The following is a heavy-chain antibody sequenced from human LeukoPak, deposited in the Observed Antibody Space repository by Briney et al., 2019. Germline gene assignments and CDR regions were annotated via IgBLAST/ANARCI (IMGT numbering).Heavy chain of an antibody. V-gene: IGHV4-59*01. Sequence: PSETLSLTCTVSGGSISSYYWSWIRQPPGKGLEWIGYMYYNGSPNYNPSLKSRVTISVDTSKNQFSLKLSSVTAADTAVYYCARFPLNYYDSSGYAVGYFDYWGQGTLVTVSS. CDR2: MYYNGSP. CDR1: GGSISSYY. D-gene: IGHD3-22*01. J-gene: IGHJ4*02. CDR3: ARFPLNYYDSSGYAVGYFDY.